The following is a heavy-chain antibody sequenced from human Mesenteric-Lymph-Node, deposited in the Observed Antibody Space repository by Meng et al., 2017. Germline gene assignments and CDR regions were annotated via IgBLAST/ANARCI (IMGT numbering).Heavy chain of an antibody. V-gene: IGHV1-18*01. CDR3: TRDLGGVPGSFFDF. Sequence: QVQLVQSGPELKKLGASLKVSCKASGYTFTDFGISWVRQAPGQGLEWMGRISAYNGNRDYAQKFQGRVTMTTDTSTSTTYLELRNLGSDDTAVFYCTRDLGGVPGSFFDFWGQGTLVTVSS. CDR1: GYTFTDFG. D-gene: IGHD6-19*01. J-gene: IGHJ4*02. CDR2: ISAYNGNR.